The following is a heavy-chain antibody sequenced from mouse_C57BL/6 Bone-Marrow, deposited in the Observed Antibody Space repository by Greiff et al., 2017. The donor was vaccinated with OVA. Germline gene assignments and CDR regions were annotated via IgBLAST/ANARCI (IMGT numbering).Heavy chain of an antibody. J-gene: IGHJ3*01. CDR3: ARAYYSNYPAWFAY. CDR1: GFPFSDYG. V-gene: IGHV5-17*01. D-gene: IGHD2-5*01. Sequence: EVMLVESGGGLVKPGGSLKLSCAASGFPFSDYGMHWVRQAPEKGLEWVAYISSGSSTIYYADTVKGRLTISRDNAKNTLFLQMTSLRSEDTAMYYCARAYYSNYPAWFAYWGQGTLVTVSA. CDR2: ISSGSSTI.